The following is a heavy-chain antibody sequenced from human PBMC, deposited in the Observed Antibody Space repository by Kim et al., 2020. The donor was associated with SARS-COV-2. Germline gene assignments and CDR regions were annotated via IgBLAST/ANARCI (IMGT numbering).Heavy chain of an antibody. CDR1: GGSISSGGYY. V-gene: IGHV4-31*03. Sequence: SETLSLTCTVSGGSISSGGYYWSWIRQHPGKGLEWIGYIYYSGSTYYNPSLKSRVTISVDTSKNQFSLKLSSVTAADTAVYYCARDHLVSTRENPSPYGMDVWGQGTTVTVSS. CDR2: IYYSGST. D-gene: IGHD2-15*01. J-gene: IGHJ6*02. CDR3: ARDHLVSTRENPSPYGMDV.